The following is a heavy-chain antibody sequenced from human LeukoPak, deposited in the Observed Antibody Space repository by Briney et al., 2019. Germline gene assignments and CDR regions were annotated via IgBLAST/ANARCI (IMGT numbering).Heavy chain of an antibody. CDR1: GDSVSSNCAA. D-gene: IGHD3-10*01. V-gene: IGHV6-1*01. CDR2: TYYRSKWYN. Sequence: ASQTLSLTCAISGDSVSSNCAAWNWIRQSPSRGLGWLGRTYYRSKWYNDYAVSVKSRITINPDTSKNQFSLQLNSVTPEDTAAYYCARDLIHLWFGESDAFDIWGQGTMVTVSS. J-gene: IGHJ3*02. CDR3: ARDLIHLWFGESDAFDI.